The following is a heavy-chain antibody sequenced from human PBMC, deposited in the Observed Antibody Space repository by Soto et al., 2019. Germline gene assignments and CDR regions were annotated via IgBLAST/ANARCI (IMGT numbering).Heavy chain of an antibody. J-gene: IGHJ6*02. V-gene: IGHV3-33*01. CDR1: GFTFSSYG. CDR2: IWYDGSNK. D-gene: IGHD3-9*01. CDR3: ARETYYDILTGYYYYGMDV. Sequence: QVQLVESGGGVVQPGRSLRLSCAASGFTFSSYGMHWVRQAPGKGLEWVAVIWYDGSNKYYADSVKGRFTSSRDNSKNTLYLQMNSLRAEDTAVYYCARETYYDILTGYYYYGMDVWGQGTTVTVSS.